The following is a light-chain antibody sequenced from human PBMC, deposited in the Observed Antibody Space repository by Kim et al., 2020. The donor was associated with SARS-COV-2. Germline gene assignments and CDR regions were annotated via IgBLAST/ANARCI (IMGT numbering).Light chain of an antibody. CDR3: QQYYSSPVT. Sequence: ASIYCQSSQTVLYSSNNKNYLAWYQQKPGQPPKLLIYWASTRESGVPDRFSGSGSGTDFTLTIRSLQAEDVAVYYCQQYYSSPVTFGKGTKLE. CDR1: QTVLYSSNNKNY. CDR2: WAS. V-gene: IGKV4-1*01. J-gene: IGKJ2*01.